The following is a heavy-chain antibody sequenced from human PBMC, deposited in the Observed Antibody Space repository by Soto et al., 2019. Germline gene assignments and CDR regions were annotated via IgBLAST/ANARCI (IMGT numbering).Heavy chain of an antibody. D-gene: IGHD6-6*01. Sequence: QVQLQESGPGLVKPSETLSLTCTVSGDSIRSYYWSWIRQSAGKGLEWIGRIYTSGSTNYNPSLKSLFTMAVDTSNNHFSRKMSSLTAADTAGYYCARASVWYSSSFGYYFDYWGQGTLVTVS. V-gene: IGHV4-4*07. CDR3: ARASVWYSSSFGYYFDY. CDR2: IYTSGST. J-gene: IGHJ4*02. CDR1: GDSIRSYY.